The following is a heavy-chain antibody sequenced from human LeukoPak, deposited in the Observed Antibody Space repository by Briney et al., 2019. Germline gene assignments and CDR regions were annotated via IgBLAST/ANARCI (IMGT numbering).Heavy chain of an antibody. CDR1: GFTFSSYS. D-gene: IGHD5-24*01. J-gene: IGHJ4*02. CDR2: ISSSSSHI. Sequence: GGSLRLSCAASGFTFSSYSMNWVRQAPGKGLEWVSSISSSSSHIYYADSVKGRFTISRDNAKNSLYLQMNSLRAEDTAVYYCAREGDGYNSPFDYWGQGTLVTVSS. CDR3: AREGDGYNSPFDY. V-gene: IGHV3-21*01.